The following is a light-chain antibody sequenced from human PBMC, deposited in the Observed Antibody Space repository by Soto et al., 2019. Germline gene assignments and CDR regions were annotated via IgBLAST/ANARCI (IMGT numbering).Light chain of an antibody. CDR2: DVS. CDR1: SSDVGGYNY. J-gene: IGLJ1*01. Sequence: QSALTQPASVSGSPGPSITISCTVTSSDVGGYNYVSWYQQHPGKAPKLMIYDVSNRPSGVSNRFSGSKSGDTASLTISGLQAEDEADYYCSSYTTGSTLFGTGTKVTVL. CDR3: SSYTTGSTL. V-gene: IGLV2-14*01.